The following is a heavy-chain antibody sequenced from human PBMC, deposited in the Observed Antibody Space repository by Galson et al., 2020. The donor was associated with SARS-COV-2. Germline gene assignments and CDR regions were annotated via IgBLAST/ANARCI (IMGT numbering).Heavy chain of an antibody. D-gene: IGHD3-16*01. CDR3: ATSSATPGGLDI. J-gene: IGHJ3*02. CDR2: IKSKVRGGAA. CDR1: GFTFANAW. Sequence: GGSLRLSCAASGFTFANAWMNWVRQAPGKGLECVARIKSKVRGGAADYAAPAQGRFTISRDDSKNALYLQMDSLKIEDTAVYYCATSSATPGGLDIWGRGKMVTVSS. V-gene: IGHV3-15*01.